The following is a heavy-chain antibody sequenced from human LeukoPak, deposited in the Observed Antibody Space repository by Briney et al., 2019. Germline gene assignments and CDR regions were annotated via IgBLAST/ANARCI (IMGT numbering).Heavy chain of an antibody. CDR2: IRYDGSNK. J-gene: IGHJ4*02. CDR1: GFSFSTYG. D-gene: IGHD1-20*01. CDR3: AKDPPITGTGFDY. Sequence: GGSLRLSCAASGFSFSTYGMXWVRHVPGKEXXXVAFIRYDGSNKFYADSVKGRFTISRDTSNNTLYLQMNSLTAEDTAVYYCAKDPPITGTGFDYWGRGTLVTVSS. V-gene: IGHV3-30*02.